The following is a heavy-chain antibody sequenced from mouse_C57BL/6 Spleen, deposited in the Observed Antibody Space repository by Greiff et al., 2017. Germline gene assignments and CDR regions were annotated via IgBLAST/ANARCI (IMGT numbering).Heavy chain of an antibody. CDR1: GFSLTSYG. D-gene: IGHD1-1*01. Sequence: VMLVESGPGLVQPSQSLSITCTVSGFSLTSYGVHWVRQSPGKGLEWLGVIWSGGSTDYNAAFISRLSISKDNSKSQVFFKMNSLQADDTAIYYCAREDYYGLFDYWGQGTTLTVSS. CDR2: IWSGGST. V-gene: IGHV2-2*01. J-gene: IGHJ2*01. CDR3: AREDYYGLFDY.